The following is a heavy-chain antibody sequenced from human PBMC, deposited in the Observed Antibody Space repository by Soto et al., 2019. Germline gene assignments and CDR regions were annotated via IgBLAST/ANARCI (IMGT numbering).Heavy chain of an antibody. V-gene: IGHV3-23*01. CDR3: AKNYDFWSGYYTDYYYYGMDV. CDR1: GFTFSIYA. CDR2: ISGSGGST. Sequence: PGGSLRLSCAASGFTFSIYAMSWVRQAPGKGLGWVSTISGSGGSTYYADSVKGRFTISRDNSKNTLYLQVNSLRAEDTAVYYCAKNYDFWSGYYTDYYYYGMDVWGQGTTVTVS. J-gene: IGHJ6*02. D-gene: IGHD3-3*01.